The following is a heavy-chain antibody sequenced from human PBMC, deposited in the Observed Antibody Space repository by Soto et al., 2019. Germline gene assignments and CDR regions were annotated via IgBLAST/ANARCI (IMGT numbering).Heavy chain of an antibody. CDR3: ARDLVLPAAMSFDP. CDR2: INPNSGGT. V-gene: IGHV1-2*04. CDR1: GYTFTGYY. J-gene: IGHJ5*02. Sequence: ASVKVSCKASGYTFTGYYMHWVRQAPGQGLEWMGWINPNSGGTNYAQKFQGWVTMTRDTSISTAYMELSRLRSDDTAVYYCARDLVLPAAMSFDPWGQGTLVTVSS. D-gene: IGHD2-2*01.